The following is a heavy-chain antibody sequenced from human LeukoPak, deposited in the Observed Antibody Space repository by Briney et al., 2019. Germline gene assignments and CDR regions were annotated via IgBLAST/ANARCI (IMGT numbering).Heavy chain of an antibody. Sequence: GGSLRLSCAASGFSFMNAWMIWVRQAPGKGLEWGGRIKSNADGCTPDYAAPARGRFTISRDDSKTTLYLQMNSLITEDTAVYYCTTFYHEYSPYWGRGTLVTVSS. CDR3: TTFYHEYSPY. CDR2: IKSNADGCTP. V-gene: IGHV3-15*01. CDR1: GFSFMNAW. J-gene: IGHJ4*02. D-gene: IGHD2/OR15-2a*01.